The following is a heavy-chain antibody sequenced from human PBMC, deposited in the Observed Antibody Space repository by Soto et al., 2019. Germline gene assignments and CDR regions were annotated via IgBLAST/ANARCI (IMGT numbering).Heavy chain of an antibody. Sequence: KTGGSLRLSCAGSGFTFGDSYMSWIRQAPGKGLEWLSYISPGSRYPAYADSVKGRFTISRDNAKNSLYLQMNSLRAEDTAVYYCARGGWFGENYGMDVWGQGTTVTVSS. D-gene: IGHD3-10*01. V-gene: IGHV3-11*06. CDR1: GFTFGDSY. CDR3: ARGGWFGENYGMDV. CDR2: ISPGSRYP. J-gene: IGHJ6*02.